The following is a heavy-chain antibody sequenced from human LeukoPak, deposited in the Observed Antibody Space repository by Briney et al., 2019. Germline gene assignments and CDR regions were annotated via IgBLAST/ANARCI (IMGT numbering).Heavy chain of an antibody. D-gene: IGHD1-26*01. CDR1: GFIFSNYG. J-gene: IGHJ4*02. CDR3: AKGRSGTYSPTWDY. CDR2: IGYDGSNK. Sequence: GGSLRLSCAASGFIFSNYGMHWVRQAPGKGLEWVAFIGYDGSNKYYADSVKGRFTISRDSSKNTLYLQMNSLRAEDTAIYYCAKGRSGTYSPTWDYWGQGTLVTVSS. V-gene: IGHV3-30*02.